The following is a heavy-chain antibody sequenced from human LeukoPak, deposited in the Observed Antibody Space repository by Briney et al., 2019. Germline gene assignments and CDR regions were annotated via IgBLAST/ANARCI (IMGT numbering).Heavy chain of an antibody. CDR1: GGTFSRYA. CDR2: IIPIFGTA. CDR3: ASSLWFGELSNHPYYFDY. J-gene: IGHJ4*02. V-gene: IGHV1-69*13. Sequence: SVKVSCKASGGTFSRYAISWVRQAPGQGLEWMGGIIPIFGTANYAQKFQGRVTITADESTSTAYMELSSLRSEDTAVYYCASSLWFGELSNHPYYFDYWGQGTLVTVSS. D-gene: IGHD3-10*01.